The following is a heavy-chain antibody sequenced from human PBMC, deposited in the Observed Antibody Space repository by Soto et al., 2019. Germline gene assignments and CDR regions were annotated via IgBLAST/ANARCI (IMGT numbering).Heavy chain of an antibody. Sequence: PGGSLRLSCAASGFTFSSYSMNWVRQAPGKGLEWVSSISSSSSYIYYADSVKGRFTISRDNAKNSLYLQMNSLRAEDTAVYYCARVGIAARPEYYYGMDVWGQGTTVTVSS. V-gene: IGHV3-21*01. CDR1: GFTFSSYS. J-gene: IGHJ6*02. CDR3: ARVGIAARPEYYYGMDV. CDR2: ISSSSSYI. D-gene: IGHD6-6*01.